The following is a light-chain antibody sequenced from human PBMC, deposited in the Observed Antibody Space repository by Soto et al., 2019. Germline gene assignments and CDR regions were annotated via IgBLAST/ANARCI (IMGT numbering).Light chain of an antibody. Sequence: DIQMTQSPSTLSASVGDRVTITCRASQSISSWLAWYQQKPGKAPKLLIYDASSLESGVPSRFSGSGSDTEFTLTINNLQPDDFATYHCQEYNCYSPTFGGGTKVDIK. CDR2: DAS. CDR3: QEYNCYSPT. V-gene: IGKV1-5*01. CDR1: QSISSW. J-gene: IGKJ4*01.